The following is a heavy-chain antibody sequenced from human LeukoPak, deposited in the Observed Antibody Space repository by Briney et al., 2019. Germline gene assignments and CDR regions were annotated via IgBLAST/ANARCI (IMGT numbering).Heavy chain of an antibody. Sequence: GGSLRLSCAASGFTFSDYYMSWIRQAPGKGLEWVSYIGSSGRTIYYADSVRGRFTISRDNAKNSLYLQMNSLRAEDTAVYYCARDGKAVAVAFDIWGQGTMVTVSS. V-gene: IGHV3-11*04. J-gene: IGHJ3*02. CDR1: GFTFSDYY. CDR3: ARDGKAVAVAFDI. D-gene: IGHD6-19*01. CDR2: IGSSGRTI.